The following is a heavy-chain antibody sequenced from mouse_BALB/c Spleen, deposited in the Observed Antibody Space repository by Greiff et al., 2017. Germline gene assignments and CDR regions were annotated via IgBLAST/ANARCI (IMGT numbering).Heavy chain of an antibody. Sequence: EVQLMESGGGLVKPGGSLKLSCAASGFTFSSYAMSWVRQTPEKRLEWVASISSGGSTYYPDSVKGRFTIYRDNAKNTLYLQMSSLRTEDTAMYYCARHVGSSYDYCAMDYWGQGTSVTVSS. CDR2: ISSGGST. CDR1: GFTFSSYA. CDR3: ARHVGSSYDYCAMDY. J-gene: IGHJ4*01. V-gene: IGHV5-9-3*01. D-gene: IGHD1-1*01.